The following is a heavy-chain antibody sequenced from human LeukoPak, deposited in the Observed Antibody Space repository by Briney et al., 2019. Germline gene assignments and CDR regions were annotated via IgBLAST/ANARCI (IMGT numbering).Heavy chain of an antibody. V-gene: IGHV3-74*01. CDR2: INSDGSST. D-gene: IGHD3-9*01. J-gene: IGHJ4*02. Sequence: GGSLRLSCAASGFTFSSYWMHWVRQAPGKGLVWVSRINSDGSSTSYADSVKGRFTISRDNPKNTLYLQMNSLRAEDTAVYYCARDPVLRYFDWLYEPNFDYWGQGTLVTVSS. CDR3: ARDPVLRYFDWLYEPNFDY. CDR1: GFTFSSYW.